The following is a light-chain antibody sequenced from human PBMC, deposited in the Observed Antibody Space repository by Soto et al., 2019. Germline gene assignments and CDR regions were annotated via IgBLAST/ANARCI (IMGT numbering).Light chain of an antibody. J-gene: IGLJ3*02. V-gene: IGLV1-51*01. CDR2: DNN. CDR1: SSNIGNNY. CDR3: GTWDSSLSAWV. Sequence: QAVLTQPPSVSAAPGQRVTISCSGSSSNIGNNYVSWYQQLPRTAPKLLIYDNNKRPSGIPDRFSGSKSGTSATLGITGLQTGDEGDYYCGTWDSSLSAWVFGGGTKLTVL.